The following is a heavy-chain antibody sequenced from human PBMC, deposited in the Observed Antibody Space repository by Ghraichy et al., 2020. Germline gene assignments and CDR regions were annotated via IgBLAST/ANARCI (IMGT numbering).Heavy chain of an antibody. CDR2: IYYSGST. J-gene: IGHJ4*02. CDR1: GGSISSYY. Sequence: SETLSLTCTVSGGSISSYYWSWIRQPPGKGLEWIGYIYYSGSTNYNPSLKSRVTISVDTSKNQFSLKLSSVTAADTAVYYCASSPWIQLWLFFDYWGQGTLVTVSS. V-gene: IGHV4-59*08. D-gene: IGHD5-18*01. CDR3: ASSPWIQLWLFFDY.